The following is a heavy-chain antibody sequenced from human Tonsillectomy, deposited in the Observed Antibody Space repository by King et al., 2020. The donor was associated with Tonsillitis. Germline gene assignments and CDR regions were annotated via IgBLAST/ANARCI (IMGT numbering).Heavy chain of an antibody. J-gene: IGHJ2*01. CDR2: IYHSGST. CDR1: GGSISSGGYS. D-gene: IGHD3-10*02. Sequence: LQLQESGSGLVKPSQTLSLTCAVSGGSISSGGYSWNWIRQPPGKGLEWIGYIYHSGSTNYNPSLKSRVTITVDRSKNQFALKLIDLTAADTAVYYCARRHCSASYLQWYFDLWGRGTLVTVSS. V-gene: IGHV4-30-2*01. CDR3: ARRHCSASYLQWYFDL.